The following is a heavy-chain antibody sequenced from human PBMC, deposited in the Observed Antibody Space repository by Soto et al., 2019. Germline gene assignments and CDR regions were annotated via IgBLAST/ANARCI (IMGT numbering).Heavy chain of an antibody. D-gene: IGHD4-17*01. CDR2: INHSGST. CDR3: ARGYGDYGFNYYYGMDV. CDR1: GGSFSGYY. Sequence: QVQLQQWGAGLLKPSETLSLTCAVYGGSFSGYYWSWIRQPPGKGLEWIGEINHSGSTNYNPPLKSRVTISVDTSKNQFSLKLSSVTAADTAVYYCARGYGDYGFNYYYGMDVWGQGTTVTVSS. J-gene: IGHJ6*02. V-gene: IGHV4-34*01.